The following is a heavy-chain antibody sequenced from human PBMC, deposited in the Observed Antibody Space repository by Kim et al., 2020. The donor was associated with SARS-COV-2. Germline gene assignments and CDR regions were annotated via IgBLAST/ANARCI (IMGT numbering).Heavy chain of an antibody. D-gene: IGHD6-13*01. V-gene: IGHV3-7*01. CDR3: GRDSERSSSWPDLFDF. J-gene: IGHJ4*02. Sequence: GGSLRLFCAASGFIFRSYWMTWVRQAPGKGLEWVANIKQDGSDKYYVDSVKGRFTISRDNAKNSVYLQMNSLRAEDTAVYYCGRDSERSSSWPDLFDFWGQGTLVTVSS. CDR2: IKQDGSDK. CDR1: GFIFRSYW.